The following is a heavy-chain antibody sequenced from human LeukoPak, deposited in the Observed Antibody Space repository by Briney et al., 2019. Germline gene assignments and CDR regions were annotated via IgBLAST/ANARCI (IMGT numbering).Heavy chain of an antibody. CDR1: GGSISSYY. CDR2: IYHSGST. V-gene: IGHV4-39*07. J-gene: IGHJ4*02. CDR3: ARGYCSSTSCNDY. Sequence: SETLSLTCTVSGGSISSYYWGWIRQPPGEGLEWIGSIYHSGSTYYNPSLKSRVTMSVDTSKNQFSLKLSSVTAADTAVYYCARGYCSSTSCNDYWGQGTLVTVSS. D-gene: IGHD2-2*01.